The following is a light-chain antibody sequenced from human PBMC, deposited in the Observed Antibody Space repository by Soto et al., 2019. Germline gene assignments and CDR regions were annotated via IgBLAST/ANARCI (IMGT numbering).Light chain of an antibody. Sequence: SVLTQPASLSGSPGQSITISCTGTRSDGGGYNYVSWYQQHPGKAPKLMIYDVSNRPSGVSNRFSGSKSGNTASLTISGLQAEDEADYYCSSYTSSSTLNVFGTGTKVTVL. CDR1: RSDGGGYNY. V-gene: IGLV2-14*01. CDR3: SSYTSSSTLNV. J-gene: IGLJ1*01. CDR2: DVS.